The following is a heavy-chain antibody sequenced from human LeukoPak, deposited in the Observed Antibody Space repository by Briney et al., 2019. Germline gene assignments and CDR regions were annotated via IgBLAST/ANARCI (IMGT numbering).Heavy chain of an antibody. D-gene: IGHD3-22*01. Sequence: GASVKVSCKASGYTFTGYYMHWVRQAPGQGLEWMGIINPSGGSTSYAQKFQGRVTMTRDTSTSTVYMELSSLRSEDTAVYYCARDSPRGYYYDSSGYFHFQHWGQGTLVTVSS. CDR3: ARDSPRGYYYDSSGYFHFQH. CDR1: GYTFTGYY. V-gene: IGHV1-46*01. CDR2: INPSGGST. J-gene: IGHJ1*01.